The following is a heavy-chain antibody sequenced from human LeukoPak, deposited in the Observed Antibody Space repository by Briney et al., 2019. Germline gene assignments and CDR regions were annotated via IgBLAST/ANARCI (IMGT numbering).Heavy chain of an antibody. D-gene: IGHD2-2*01. Sequence: GGSLRLSCAASGFTFSSYAMSWVRQAPGKGLEWVSAISGSGGSTYYADSVKGRFTISRDNSKNTLYLQMNSLRAEDTAVYYCAKMRNPWGYCSSTSCFHFDYRGQGTLVTVSS. CDR3: AKMRNPWGYCSSTSCFHFDY. J-gene: IGHJ4*02. CDR1: GFTFSSYA. V-gene: IGHV3-23*01. CDR2: ISGSGGST.